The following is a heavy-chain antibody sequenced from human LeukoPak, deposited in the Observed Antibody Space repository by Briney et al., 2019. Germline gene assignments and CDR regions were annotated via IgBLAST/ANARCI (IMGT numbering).Heavy chain of an antibody. CDR3: ARDYYGPGSLRYFDL. CDR1: GGSVSSGDYY. Sequence: SETLSLTCTVSGGSVSSGDYYWSWIRQPPGKGLEWIGYIYYSGSTYYNPSLKSRVTISVDTSKNQFSLKLSSVTAADTAAYYCARDYYGPGSLRYFDLWGRGTLVTVSS. D-gene: IGHD3-10*01. V-gene: IGHV4-30-4*01. CDR2: IYYSGST. J-gene: IGHJ2*01.